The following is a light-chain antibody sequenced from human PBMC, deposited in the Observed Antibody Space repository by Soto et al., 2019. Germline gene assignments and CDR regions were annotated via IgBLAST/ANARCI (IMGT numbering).Light chain of an antibody. Sequence: NFMLTQPHSVSESPGKTVTISCTRSSGSIASNYVQWYQQRPGSSPTTVIYEDNQRPSGVPDRFSGSIDSSSNSASLTISGLNTEDEADYYCQSYDSSNPVYVFGTGTKVTVL. J-gene: IGLJ1*01. CDR3: QSYDSSNPVYV. V-gene: IGLV6-57*01. CDR2: EDN. CDR1: SGSIASNY.